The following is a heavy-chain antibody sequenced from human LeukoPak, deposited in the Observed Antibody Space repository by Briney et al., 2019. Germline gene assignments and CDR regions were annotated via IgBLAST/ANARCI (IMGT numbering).Heavy chain of an antibody. D-gene: IGHD4-17*01. CDR1: GDSVSSNNVA. CDR3: ARDFDYGHYGTYEDY. V-gene: IGHV6-1*01. J-gene: IGHJ4*02. CDR2: TYYRSKWYN. Sequence: SQTLSLTCAISGDSVSSNNVAWNWIRQSPSRGLEWLGRTYYRSKWYNDYAVSVKGRITIKPDTSKNQFSLQLNSVTPEDTAVYYCARDFDYGHYGTYEDYWGQGILVTVSS.